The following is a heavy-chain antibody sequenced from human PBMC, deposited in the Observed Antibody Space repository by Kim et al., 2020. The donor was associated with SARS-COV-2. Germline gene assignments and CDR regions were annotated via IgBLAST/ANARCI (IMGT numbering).Heavy chain of an antibody. CDR3: ARGYCTTTSCSSLDY. J-gene: IGHJ4*02. V-gene: IGHV4-34*01. CDR2: INHSGST. Sequence: SETLSLTCAVYGGSFSGYYWSWIRQPPGKGLEWIGEINHSGSTNYNPSLKSRVTISVDTSKNQFSLRLTSVTAADTAMYYCARGYCTTTSCSSLDYWGQGTLVTVSS. D-gene: IGHD2-2*01. CDR1: GGSFSGYY.